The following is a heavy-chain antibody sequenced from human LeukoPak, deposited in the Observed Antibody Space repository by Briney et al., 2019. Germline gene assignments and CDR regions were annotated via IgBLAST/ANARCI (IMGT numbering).Heavy chain of an antibody. CDR3: AKEHYSGSSD. V-gene: IGHV3-9*01. CDR2: ISWNSGSI. J-gene: IGHJ4*02. CDR1: GFTFDDYA. D-gene: IGHD1-26*01. Sequence: LAGGSVRLSCAASGFTFDDYAMHWVRQAPGKGLEWVSGISWNSGSIGYADSVKGRFTISRDNAKNSLYLQMNSLRAEDTALYYCAKEHYSGSSDWGQGTLVTVSS.